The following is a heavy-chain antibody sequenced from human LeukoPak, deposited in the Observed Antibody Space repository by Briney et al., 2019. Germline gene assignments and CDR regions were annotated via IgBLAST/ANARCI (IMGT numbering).Heavy chain of an antibody. CDR2: ISYDGNNK. Sequence: HPGRSLRLSCAASGFTFSSYGMHWVRPAPGKGLEWVAVISYDGNNKYYADSVKGRFTISRDNSKNTPYLQMNSLRAEDMAVYYCAKDLGWSYFDYWGQGTLVTVSS. CDR1: GFTFSSYG. J-gene: IGHJ4*02. V-gene: IGHV3-30*18. D-gene: IGHD6-19*01. CDR3: AKDLGWSYFDY.